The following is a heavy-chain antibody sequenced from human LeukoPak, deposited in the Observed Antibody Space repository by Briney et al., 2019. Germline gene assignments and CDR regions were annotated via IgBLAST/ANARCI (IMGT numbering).Heavy chain of an antibody. V-gene: IGHV3-20*04. Sequence: TGGSLRLSCAASGFSFDDFGMSWVRQAPGKGLEWVSGRNGGSTGYADSVKGRFTISRDNAKNSLYLQMNSLRAEDSALYYRARAPDIVVVVANANLDYWGQGTLVTVSS. CDR2: RNGGST. J-gene: IGHJ4*02. CDR1: GFSFDDFG. CDR3: ARAPDIVVVVANANLDY. D-gene: IGHD2-15*01.